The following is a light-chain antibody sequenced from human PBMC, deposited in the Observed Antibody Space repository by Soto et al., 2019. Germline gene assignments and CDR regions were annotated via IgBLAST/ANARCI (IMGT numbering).Light chain of an antibody. Sequence: EIVLTQSPATLSLSPGERATLSCRASQSVSSYLAWYQQKPCQAPRLLIFDASNRATGIPARFSASGSGTDFTLTISSLEPDDFAVYYCQQRSDWPSTFGGGTKEQIK. J-gene: IGKJ4*01. V-gene: IGKV3-11*01. CDR3: QQRSDWPST. CDR1: QSVSSY. CDR2: DAS.